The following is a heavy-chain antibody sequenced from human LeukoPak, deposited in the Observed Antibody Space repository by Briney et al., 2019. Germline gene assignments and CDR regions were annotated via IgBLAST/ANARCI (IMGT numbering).Heavy chain of an antibody. D-gene: IGHD3-22*01. V-gene: IGHV4-30-4*01. CDR3: ARDLQHSSGYYFDY. J-gene: IGHJ4*02. CDR1: GGSISSGDYY. Sequence: PSQTLSLTCTVSGGSISSGDYYWSWIRQPPGKGLEWIGHIYYSGSTYYNPSLKSRVTISVDTSKNQFSLKLSSVTAADTAVYYCARDLQHSSGYYFDYWGQGTLVTVSS. CDR2: IYYSGST.